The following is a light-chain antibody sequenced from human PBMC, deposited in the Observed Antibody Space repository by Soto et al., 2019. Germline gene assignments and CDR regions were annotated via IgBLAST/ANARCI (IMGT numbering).Light chain of an antibody. CDR3: SSYTSSSTLV. J-gene: IGLJ1*01. V-gene: IGLV2-14*01. CDR1: SEDVGGYDY. Sequence: QSALTQPASVSGCPGQSITISCSGTSEDVGGYDYVSWYQHHPGKAPKLMISEVSNRPSGLSNRFSGSKSGSTASLTISGLQAEDEADYYCSSYTSSSTLVFGSGTKVTVL. CDR2: EVS.